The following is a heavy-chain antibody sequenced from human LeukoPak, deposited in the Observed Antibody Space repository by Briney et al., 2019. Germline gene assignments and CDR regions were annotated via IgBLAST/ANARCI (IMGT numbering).Heavy chain of an antibody. Sequence: PGGSLRLSCAASGFTFSSYGMHWVRQAPGKGLEWVAVISYDGSNKYYADSVKGRFTISRDNSKNTLYLQMNSLRAEDTAVYYCAKAGAITMVRGVIMSRSYGMDVWGKGTTVTVSS. D-gene: IGHD3-10*01. J-gene: IGHJ6*04. CDR2: ISYDGSNK. CDR3: AKAGAITMVRGVIMSRSYGMDV. V-gene: IGHV3-30*18. CDR1: GFTFSSYG.